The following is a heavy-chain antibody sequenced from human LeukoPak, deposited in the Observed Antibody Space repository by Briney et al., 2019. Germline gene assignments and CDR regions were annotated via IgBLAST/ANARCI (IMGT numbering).Heavy chain of an antibody. CDR2: IYYSGST. Sequence: TETLSLTCTVSGGSISSYYWSWIRQPPGKGLEWIGYIYYSGSTNYNPSLKSRVTISVDTSKNQFSLKLSSVTAADTAVYYCARDTVASYMDVWGKGTTVTVSS. D-gene: IGHD4-23*01. V-gene: IGHV4-59*01. CDR1: GGSISSYY. J-gene: IGHJ6*03. CDR3: ARDTVASYMDV.